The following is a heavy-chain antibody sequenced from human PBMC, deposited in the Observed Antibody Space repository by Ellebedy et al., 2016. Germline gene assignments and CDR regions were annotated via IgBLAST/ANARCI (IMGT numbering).Heavy chain of an antibody. V-gene: IGHV1-2*04. CDR1: GGTFSSYA. CDR3: ARVAGATGGAYYFDY. Sequence: ASVKVSCKASGGTFSSYAISWVRQAPGQGLEWMGWINPNSGGTNYAQKFQGWVTMTRDTSISTAYMELSRLRSDDTAVYYCARVAGATGGAYYFDYWGQGTLVTVSS. D-gene: IGHD1-26*01. J-gene: IGHJ4*02. CDR2: INPNSGGT.